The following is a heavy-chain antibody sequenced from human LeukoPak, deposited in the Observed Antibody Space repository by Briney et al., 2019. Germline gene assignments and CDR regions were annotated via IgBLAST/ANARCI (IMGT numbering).Heavy chain of an antibody. CDR1: GFTFSSYA. V-gene: IGHV3-23*01. D-gene: IGHD3-9*01. J-gene: IGHJ4*02. Sequence: GGSLRLSCAASGFTFSSYAMSWVRQAPGKGLEWASAISGSGGSTFYADSVRGRFPISRDNSKNTLYLQRNSLRAEDTAVYYCAKPILTAFGYFDYWGQGTLVTVSS. CDR2: ISGSGGST. CDR3: AKPILTAFGYFDY.